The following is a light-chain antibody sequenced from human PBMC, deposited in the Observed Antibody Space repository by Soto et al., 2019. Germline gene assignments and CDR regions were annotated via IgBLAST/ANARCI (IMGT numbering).Light chain of an antibody. CDR1: SDDVGAYNS. Sequence: QSALAQPASVSGSPGQSITISCTGPSDDVGAYNSVSWYQQLPHKAPQVILYKGTQRPSGVSSRFSGSTSGNAASLTISGLQADYEADYFCCSSAPASTYVFGTGTKLTVL. V-gene: IGLV2-23*01. CDR2: KGT. CDR3: CSSAPASTYV. J-gene: IGLJ1*01.